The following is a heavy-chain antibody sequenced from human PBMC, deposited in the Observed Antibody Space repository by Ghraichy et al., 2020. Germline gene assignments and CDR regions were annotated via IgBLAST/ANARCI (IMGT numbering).Heavy chain of an antibody. CDR1: EFPFSSYV. CDR2: INGGGYTT. J-gene: IGHJ4*02. V-gene: IGHV3-23*01. Sequence: GSLRLSCVASEFPFSSYVMSWVRQAPGKGLEWVSVINGGGYTTYYADSVKGRFTISRDNSKNTLFLEMNSLRVDDTAVYYCAKDISTVTYGYFGYWGQGTPVTVSS. CDR3: AKDISTVTYGYFGY. D-gene: IGHD4-11*01.